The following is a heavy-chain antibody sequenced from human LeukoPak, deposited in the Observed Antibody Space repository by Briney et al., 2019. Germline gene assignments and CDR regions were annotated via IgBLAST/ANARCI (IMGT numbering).Heavy chain of an antibody. Sequence: KPSETLSLTCAVYGGSFSGYYWSWIRQPPGKGLDWIGEINHSGSTNYNPSLKSRVTISVDTSKNQFSLKLSSVTAADTAVYYCARGHYYDSSGYPLYYYYYGMDVWGQGTTVTVSS. J-gene: IGHJ6*02. D-gene: IGHD3-22*01. V-gene: IGHV4-34*01. CDR1: GGSFSGYY. CDR2: INHSGST. CDR3: ARGHYYDSSGYPLYYYYYGMDV.